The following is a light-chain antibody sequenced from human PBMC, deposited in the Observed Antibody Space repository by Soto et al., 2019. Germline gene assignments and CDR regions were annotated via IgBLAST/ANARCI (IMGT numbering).Light chain of an antibody. CDR3: HQSYPTPFT. V-gene: IGKV1-39*01. J-gene: IGKJ3*01. CDR2: PAS. CDR1: QSISSY. Sequence: DIQMTQSPSSLSASVGDRVTITCRASQSISSYLNWYQQRQWKAPKLLIYPASSVHSGVPSRYCGSGSGTDFTLTISSLQPEDCATYYCHQSYPTPFTFGRGTKVDIK.